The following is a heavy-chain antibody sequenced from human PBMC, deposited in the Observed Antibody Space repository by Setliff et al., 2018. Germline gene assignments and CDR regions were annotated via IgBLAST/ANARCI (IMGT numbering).Heavy chain of an antibody. Sequence: PSETLSLTCTVSGDSISSYYWSWIRQPAGKGLEWIGHIYIGGSANYNPSLKSRVTMSIDTSKNQFSLKLNSVTAADMAVYYCAREQWLDPPGYYSMDVWAKGTTVTVSS. J-gene: IGHJ6*03. D-gene: IGHD6-19*01. CDR3: AREQWLDPPGYYSMDV. CDR1: GDSISSYY. V-gene: IGHV4-4*07. CDR2: IYIGGSA.